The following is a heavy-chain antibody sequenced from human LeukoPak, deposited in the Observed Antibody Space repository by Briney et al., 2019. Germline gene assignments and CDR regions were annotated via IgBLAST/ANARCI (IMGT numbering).Heavy chain of an antibody. D-gene: IGHD1-26*01. CDR2: ISGSGGST. CDR1: GFTLSSYA. Sequence: GGSLRLSCAASGFTLSSYAMSWVRQAPGKGLEWVSAISGSGGSTYYADSVKGRFTISRDNSKNTLYLQMNSLRAEDTAVYYCAKFGVVGATLYYYYMDVWGKGTTVTVSS. J-gene: IGHJ6*03. V-gene: IGHV3-23*01. CDR3: AKFGVVGATLYYYYMDV.